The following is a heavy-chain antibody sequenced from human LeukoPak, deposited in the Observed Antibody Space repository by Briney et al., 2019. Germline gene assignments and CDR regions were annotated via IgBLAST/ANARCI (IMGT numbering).Heavy chain of an antibody. J-gene: IGHJ5*02. V-gene: IGHV4-34*01. CDR2: INHSGST. D-gene: IGHD6-13*01. CDR3: ARGRGYLVDP. Sequence: PSETLSLTCAVYGGSFSGYYWSWIRQPPGKGLEWIGEINHSGSTNYNPSLKSRVTISVDTSKNQFSLKLSSVTAVDTAVYYCARGRGYLVDPWGQGTLVTVSS. CDR1: GGSFSGYY.